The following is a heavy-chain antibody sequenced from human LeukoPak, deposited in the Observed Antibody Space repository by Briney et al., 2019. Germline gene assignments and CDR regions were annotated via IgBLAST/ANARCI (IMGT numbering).Heavy chain of an antibody. CDR1: GGSISSSNYY. CDR3: ASLRSVMTLAGLDS. Sequence: SETLSLTCTVSGGSISSSNYYWGWIRQPPGKGLEWIASMYYSGSTFYNPSLKSRATISVDTSKNQFSLRLSSVTAADTAVYYCASLRSVMTLAGLDSWGQGTLVTVSS. V-gene: IGHV4-39*01. CDR2: MYYSGST. J-gene: IGHJ4*02. D-gene: IGHD6-19*01.